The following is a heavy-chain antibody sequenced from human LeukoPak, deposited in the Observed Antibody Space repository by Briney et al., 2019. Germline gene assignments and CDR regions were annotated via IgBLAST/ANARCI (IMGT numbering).Heavy chain of an antibody. D-gene: IGHD1-26*01. CDR1: GYSISSGFY. V-gene: IGHV4-38-2*02. J-gene: IGHJ4*02. Sequence: PSETLSLTGTVSGYSISSGFYWGWIRQSPGKGLDWIGSIHYSKITFYNPSLKSRVTMSLDTSKNRFSLNLNSVTAADTAVYYCARAVGTTTGLFDYWGQGALVTVSS. CDR3: ARAVGTTTGLFDY. CDR2: IHYSKIT.